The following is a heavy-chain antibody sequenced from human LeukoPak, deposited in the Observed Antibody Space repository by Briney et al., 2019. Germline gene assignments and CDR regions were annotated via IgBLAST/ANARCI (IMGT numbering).Heavy chain of an antibody. CDR1: GGSLSGYY. CDR2: INHSGST. V-gene: IGHV4-34*01. CDR3: ARAPRATMVRGVPFDS. D-gene: IGHD3-10*01. Sequence: SETLSLPCAVWGGSLSGYYWPWLRQPPGKALEGIGEINHSGSTKYNPSLKSRVSISVDTSRNQFSLKLSSVTAADTAVYYCARAPRATMVRGVPFDSWGQGTLVTVSS. J-gene: IGHJ4*02.